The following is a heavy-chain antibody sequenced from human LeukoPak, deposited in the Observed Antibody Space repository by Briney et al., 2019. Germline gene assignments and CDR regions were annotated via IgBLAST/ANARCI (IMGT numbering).Heavy chain of an antibody. CDR3: ARETGTLTPRHFDY. J-gene: IGHJ4*02. Sequence: SETLSLTCTASGGSISSYYWSWIRQPPGKGLEWIGYIYYRGSTNYNPSLKSRVTISVDTSKNQFSLKLSSVTAADTAVYYCARETGTLTPRHFDYWGQGTLVTVSS. CDR2: IYYRGST. D-gene: IGHD1-1*01. V-gene: IGHV4-59*12. CDR1: GGSISSYY.